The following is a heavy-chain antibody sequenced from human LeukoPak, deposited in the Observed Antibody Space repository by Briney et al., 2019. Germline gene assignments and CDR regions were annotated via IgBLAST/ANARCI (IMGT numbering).Heavy chain of an antibody. V-gene: IGHV3-72*01. CDR2: TRNNANSYTT. D-gene: IGHD6-19*01. CDR1: GFTFNNYW. CDR3: ARSISSGWRAYYFDY. Sequence: GGSLRLSCAASGFTFNNYWMSWVRQAPGKGLEWVGRTRNNANSYTTEYAASVKGRFTISRDDSKSSLYLQMNSLKTEDTAVYYCARSISSGWRAYYFDYWGQGTLVTVSS. J-gene: IGHJ4*02.